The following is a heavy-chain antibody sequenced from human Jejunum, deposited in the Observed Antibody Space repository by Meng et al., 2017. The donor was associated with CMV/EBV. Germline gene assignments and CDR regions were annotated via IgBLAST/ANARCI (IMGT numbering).Heavy chain of an antibody. CDR2: IHPSGST. CDR1: GDSISTGIYY. J-gene: IGHJ4*02. Sequence: CTVSGDSISTGIYYWTWVGQLPGKGLEWIGFIHPSGSTNYNPSLKSRVSMSVDTSKNHFSLTLTSVTGADTAVYYCARGRDAYKTGLWGQGTLVTVSS. CDR3: ARGRDAYKTGL. V-gene: IGHV4-31*03. D-gene: IGHD5-24*01.